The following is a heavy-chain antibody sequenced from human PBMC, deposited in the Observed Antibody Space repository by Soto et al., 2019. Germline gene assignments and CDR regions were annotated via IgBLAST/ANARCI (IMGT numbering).Heavy chain of an antibody. Sequence: SETLSLTXAVYGGSFSGYYWSWIRQPPGKGLEWIGEINHSGSTNYNPSLKSRVTISVDTSKNQFSLKLSSVTAADTAVYYCARGPVYYDYVWGSYYGMDVWGQGTTVTVSS. CDR1: GGSFSGYY. J-gene: IGHJ6*02. V-gene: IGHV4-34*01. D-gene: IGHD3-16*01. CDR2: INHSGST. CDR3: ARGPVYYDYVWGSYYGMDV.